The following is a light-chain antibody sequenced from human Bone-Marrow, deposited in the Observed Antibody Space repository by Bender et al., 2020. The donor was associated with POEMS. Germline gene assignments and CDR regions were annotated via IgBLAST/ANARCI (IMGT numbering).Light chain of an antibody. Sequence: SFVLTQPPSVSVAPGQTASISCGGDNVGTKSVHWYQQKPGQAPVLVVFDDRDRPLGIPERFSGSTSGNTATLTISKVEVGDEADYSCQVWDSSSDHVVFGGGTKLTVL. CDR1: NVGTKS. CDR3: QVWDSSSDHVV. CDR2: DDR. J-gene: IGLJ2*01. V-gene: IGLV3-21*02.